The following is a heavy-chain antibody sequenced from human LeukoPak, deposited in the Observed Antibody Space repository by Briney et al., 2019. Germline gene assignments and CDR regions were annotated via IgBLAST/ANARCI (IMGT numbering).Heavy chain of an antibody. D-gene: IGHD3-22*01. Sequence: PGGSLRLSCAASGFTFSSHSMNWVRQAPGKGLEWVGRIKSETNGGTTDYAAPVKGRFTISRDDSKNTLFLQMNSLRTEDSAVYYCVSLRAYYLADYWGRGTLVTVSS. J-gene: IGHJ4*02. CDR1: GFTFSSHS. CDR3: VSLRAYYLADY. V-gene: IGHV3-15*07. CDR2: IKSETNGGTT.